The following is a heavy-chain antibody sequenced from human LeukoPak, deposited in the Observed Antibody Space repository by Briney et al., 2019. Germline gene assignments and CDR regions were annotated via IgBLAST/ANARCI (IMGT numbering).Heavy chain of an antibody. J-gene: IGHJ6*02. CDR3: ARGQVGSYAYYYYYGMDV. CDR2: INHSGST. D-gene: IGHD1-26*01. CDR1: GGSFSGYY. V-gene: IGHV4-34*01. Sequence: SETLSLTCAVYGGSFSGYYWSWIRQPPGKGLEWIGEINHSGSTNYNPSLKSRVTISIDTSKNQFSLKLSSVTAADTAVYYCARGQVGSYAYYYYYGMDVWGQGTTVTVSS.